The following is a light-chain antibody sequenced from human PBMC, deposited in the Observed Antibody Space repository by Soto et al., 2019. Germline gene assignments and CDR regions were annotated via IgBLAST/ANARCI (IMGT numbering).Light chain of an antibody. J-gene: IGKJ4*01. V-gene: IGKV1-5*01. Sequence: DIQMTQSPSTLPASVGDRVTITCRASQSVRSWLTWYQQKPGRAPKFLIYDASSLESGVPSRFSGSGSGTEYTLTISNLQPDDFATYYCQQYANYPLTFGGGTKVDIK. CDR2: DAS. CDR1: QSVRSW. CDR3: QQYANYPLT.